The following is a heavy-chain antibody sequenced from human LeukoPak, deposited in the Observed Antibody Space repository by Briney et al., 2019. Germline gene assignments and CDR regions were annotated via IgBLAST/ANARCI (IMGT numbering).Heavy chain of an antibody. J-gene: IGHJ4*02. D-gene: IGHD5-18*01. CDR1: GFTFSNAW. CDR3: TTDFRHSNGY. Sequence: GGSLRPSCAASGFTFSNAWMNWVRQAPGKGLEWVGRIKSKTDGGTTDYAAPVKGRFSVSRDDSKNTVYLQLNSLKSEDTAVYYCTTDFRHSNGYWGQGTLVTVSS. CDR2: IKSKTDGGTT. V-gene: IGHV3-15*01.